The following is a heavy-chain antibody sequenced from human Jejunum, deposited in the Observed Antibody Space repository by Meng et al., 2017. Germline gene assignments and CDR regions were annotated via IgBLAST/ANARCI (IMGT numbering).Heavy chain of an antibody. CDR1: GFTFSDYN. CDR3: AKGLWGTGSHYNPCDY. D-gene: IGHD3-10*01. J-gene: IGHJ4*02. V-gene: IGHV3-23*01. Sequence: GESLKISCAASGFTFSDYNMHWVRQAPGKGLEWVSGISGSGSNTYYADSVEARFTISRDNSENTLYLQMNSLRVDDTAVYYCAKGLWGTGSHYNPCDYWGQGTLVTVSS. CDR2: ISGSGSNT.